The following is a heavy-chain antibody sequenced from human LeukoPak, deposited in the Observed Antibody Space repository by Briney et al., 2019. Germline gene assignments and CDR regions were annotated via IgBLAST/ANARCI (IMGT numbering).Heavy chain of an antibody. V-gene: IGHV3-53*04. CDR3: ARAARDGYNVLFPDY. CDR2: IYSGGST. J-gene: IGHJ4*02. D-gene: IGHD3-10*02. CDR1: GFTVSSNY. Sequence: GGSLRLSCAASGFTVSSNYMSWVRQAPGKGLEWVSVIYSGGSTYYADSVKGRFTISRHNSKNTLYLQMNSLRAEDTAVYYCARAARDGYNVLFPDYWGQGTLVTASS.